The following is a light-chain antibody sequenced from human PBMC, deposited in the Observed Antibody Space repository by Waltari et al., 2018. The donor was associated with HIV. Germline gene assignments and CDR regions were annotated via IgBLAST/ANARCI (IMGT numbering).Light chain of an antibody. CDR1: QGISNF. V-gene: IGKV1-16*01. J-gene: IGKJ2*02. Sequence: DSQMTQSPSSLSASVGDRLPITLRASQGISNFLAGFQQKPGKAPKCLIFAASSLQSGVPSRFSGSGSGTDFTLTISSLQPEDFAVYYCQQYNNYPCTFGQGTKLDIK. CDR2: AAS. CDR3: QQYNNYPCT.